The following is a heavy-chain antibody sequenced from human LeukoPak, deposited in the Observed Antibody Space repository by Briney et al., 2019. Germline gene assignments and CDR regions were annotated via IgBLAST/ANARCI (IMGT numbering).Heavy chain of an antibody. J-gene: IGHJ4*02. CDR2: IFSGGNT. D-gene: IGHD3-9*01. Sequence: GGSLRLSCATSGFTVGSNYMSWVRQAPGRGLEWVSTIFSGGNTYYADSVKGRLTISRDTSRNTLYLQMSSLWVEDTAVYFCARELTWHYYEYWGQGTLVTVSS. CDR3: ARELTWHYYEY. V-gene: IGHV3-53*01. CDR1: GFTVGSNY.